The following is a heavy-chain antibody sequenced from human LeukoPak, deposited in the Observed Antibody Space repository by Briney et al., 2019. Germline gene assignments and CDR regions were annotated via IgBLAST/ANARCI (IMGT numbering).Heavy chain of an antibody. D-gene: IGHD2-15*01. CDR3: ARLASKDIVVVVAATRWGLFDY. CDR1: GGSISSSSYY. Sequence: PSETLSLTCTVSGGSISSSSYYWGWIRQPPGKGLEWIGSIYYSGSTYYNPSLKSRVTISVDTSKNQFSLKLSSVTAADTAVYYCARLASKDIVVVVAATRWGLFDYWGQGTLVTVSS. J-gene: IGHJ4*02. V-gene: IGHV4-39*01. CDR2: IYYSGST.